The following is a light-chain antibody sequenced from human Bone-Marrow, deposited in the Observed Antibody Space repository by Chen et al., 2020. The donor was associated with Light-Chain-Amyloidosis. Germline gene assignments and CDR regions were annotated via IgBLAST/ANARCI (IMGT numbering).Light chain of an antibody. Sequence: EIVLTQSPGTLSLSPGEGANLSCRASQTISSNYLTWYQQQFGQAPRLLIYGSSSRATGIPDRFTGSGSGTDFTLTSNRLEPEDFAMYYCQQYGTSPLTFGGGTKVEIK. J-gene: IGKJ4*01. CDR2: GSS. CDR3: QQYGTSPLT. V-gene: IGKV3-20*01. CDR1: QTISSNY.